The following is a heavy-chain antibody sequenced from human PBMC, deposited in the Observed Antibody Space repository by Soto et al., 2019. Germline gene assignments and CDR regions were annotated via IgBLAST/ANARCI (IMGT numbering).Heavy chain of an antibody. CDR1: GSSFRDYY. J-gene: IGHJ3*02. Sequence: QEQVQQWGAGLLKPSETLSLTCEVFGSSFRDYYWSWIRQTPGKGLEWMGQINHRGTTDYSPSLRSRLTLSVDTSKNQFSLKLTSVTAADTSMYYCARCRRVRHAFDIWGQGTLVTVSS. V-gene: IGHV4-34*01. CDR3: ARCRRVRHAFDI. CDR2: INHRGTT.